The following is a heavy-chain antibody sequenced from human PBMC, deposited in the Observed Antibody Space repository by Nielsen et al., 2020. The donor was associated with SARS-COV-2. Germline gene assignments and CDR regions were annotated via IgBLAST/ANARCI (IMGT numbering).Heavy chain of an antibody. J-gene: IGHJ5*02. CDR1: GGTFSSYA. CDR2: IIPIFGTA. D-gene: IGHD6-13*01. CDR3: ARYLYSSSWYRWGWFDP. Sequence: SVKVSCKASGGTFSSYAISWVRQAPGQGLEWMGGIIPIFGTANYAQKFQGRVTITADESTSTAYMELSSLRSEDTAVYYCARYLYSSSWYRWGWFDPWGQGTLVTVSS. V-gene: IGHV1-69*13.